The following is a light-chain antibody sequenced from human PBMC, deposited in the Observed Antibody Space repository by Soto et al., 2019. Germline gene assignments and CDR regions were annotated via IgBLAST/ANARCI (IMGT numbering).Light chain of an antibody. CDR3: GTWDSSLTTFV. Sequence: QSVLTQPPSVSAAPWQKVTMSCSGSSSNIGKYYVSWHQQLPGTAPKLLIYENDKRPSGIPDRFSGSKSGTSATLGIAGLQTGDEADYYCGTWDSSLTTFVFGTGTKVNVL. V-gene: IGLV1-51*02. CDR1: SSNIGKYY. J-gene: IGLJ1*01. CDR2: END.